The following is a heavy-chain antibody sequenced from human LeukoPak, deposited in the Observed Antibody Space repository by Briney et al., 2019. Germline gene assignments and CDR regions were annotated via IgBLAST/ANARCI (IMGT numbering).Heavy chain of an antibody. V-gene: IGHV3-48*01. D-gene: IGHD2-2*02. CDR2: ISGSSDTM. CDR1: GFTFSTYS. J-gene: IGHJ5*02. Sequence: GGSLRLSCAASGFTFSTYSMNWVRQAPGKGLEWVSYISGSSDTMYYADSVKGRFTISRHNGKDSLYLQMNSLRAEDTAVYYCVRDDALGYCSSTNCYTENWFDPWGQGTLVTVSS. CDR3: VRDDALGYCSSTNCYTENWFDP.